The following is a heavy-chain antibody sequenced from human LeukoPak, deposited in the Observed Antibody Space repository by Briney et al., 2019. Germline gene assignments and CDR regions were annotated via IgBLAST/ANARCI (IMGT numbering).Heavy chain of an antibody. V-gene: IGHV4-4*02. CDR3: AGAPFRYFDWSGQPLCY. CDR2: IYHNGIT. D-gene: IGHD3-9*01. Sequence: SETLSLTCAVSGGSFTSSNWWSWVRQPPGKGLGGVGVIYHNGITQYNPSLMSRVTISLDKSKNQLSLNLHSVTAADTAVYYCAGAPFRYFDWSGQPLCYWGPGALVIVSS. J-gene: IGHJ4*02. CDR1: GGSFTSSNW.